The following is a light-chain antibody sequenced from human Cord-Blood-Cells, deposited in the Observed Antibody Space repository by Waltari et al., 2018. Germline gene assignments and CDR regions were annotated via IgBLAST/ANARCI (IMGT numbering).Light chain of an antibody. J-gene: IGLJ1*01. CDR3: MIWHSSAYV. CDR1: SGINVGTYR. Sequence: QVVLTQPASLSASPGASASLTCTLRSGINVGTYRISWYQQKPGSPPQYLLRYKSDSDKQQGSGVPSRCSGSKDASANAGILLISGLQSEDEADYYCMIWHSSAYVFGTGTKVTVL. CDR2: YKSDSDK. V-gene: IGLV5-45*01.